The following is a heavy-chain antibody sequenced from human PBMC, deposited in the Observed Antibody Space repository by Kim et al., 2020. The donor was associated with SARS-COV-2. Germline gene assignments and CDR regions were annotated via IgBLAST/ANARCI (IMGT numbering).Heavy chain of an antibody. CDR2: IDPSDSYT. Sequence: GESLKISCKGSGYSFTSYWISWVRQMPGKGLEWMGRIDPSDSYTNYSPSFQGHVTISADKSISTAYLQWSSLKASDTAMYYCARHREFRDGSYYYYGMDVWGQETTVTVSS. CDR1: GYSFTSYW. CDR3: ARHREFRDGSYYYYGMDV. J-gene: IGHJ6*02. V-gene: IGHV5-10-1*01. D-gene: IGHD3-10*01.